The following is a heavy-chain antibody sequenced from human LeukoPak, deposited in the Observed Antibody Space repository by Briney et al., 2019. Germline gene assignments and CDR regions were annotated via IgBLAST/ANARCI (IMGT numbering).Heavy chain of an antibody. V-gene: IGHV3-21*01. CDR3: ASPAGDSLYYGMDV. J-gene: IGHJ6*02. D-gene: IGHD6-13*01. Sequence: PGGSLRLSCAASGFTFSSYWMSWVRQAPGKGLEWVSSISSSSSYIYYADSVKGRFTISRDNAKNSLYLQMNSLRAEDTAVYYCASPAGDSLYYGMDVWGQGTTVTVSS. CDR2: ISSSSSYI. CDR1: GFTFSSYW.